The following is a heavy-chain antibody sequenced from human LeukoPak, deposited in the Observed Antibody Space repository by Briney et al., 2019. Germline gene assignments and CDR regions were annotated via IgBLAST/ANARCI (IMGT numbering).Heavy chain of an antibody. J-gene: IGHJ3*02. CDR2: IYYSGST. V-gene: IGHV4-59*01. D-gene: IGHD4-17*01. Sequence: PSETLSLTCTVSGGSISSYYWSWIRQPPGEGLEWIGYIYYSGSTNYNPSLKSRVTISVDTSKNQFSLKLSSVTAADTAVYYCAREGVGDYGSFDIWGQGTMVTVSS. CDR3: AREGVGDYGSFDI. CDR1: GGSISSYY.